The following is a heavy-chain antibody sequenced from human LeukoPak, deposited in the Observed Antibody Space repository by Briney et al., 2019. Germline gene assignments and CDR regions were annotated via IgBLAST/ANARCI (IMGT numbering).Heavy chain of an antibody. D-gene: IGHD4-17*01. CDR2: IYHSGST. V-gene: IGHV4-4*02. Sequence: SGTLSLTCAVSGGSISSSNWWSWVRQPPGKGLEWIGEIYHSGSTNYNPSLKSRGTISVDKSKNQFSLKLSSVTAADTAVYYCARSTYGDYSYGMDVWGQGTTVTVSS. CDR1: GGSISSSNW. CDR3: ARSTYGDYSYGMDV. J-gene: IGHJ6*02.